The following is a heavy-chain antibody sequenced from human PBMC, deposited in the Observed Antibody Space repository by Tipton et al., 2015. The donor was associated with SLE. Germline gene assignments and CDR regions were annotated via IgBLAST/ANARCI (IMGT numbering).Heavy chain of an antibody. V-gene: IGHV4-61*01. Sequence: TLSLTCSVSGDSISSGSYYWSWIRQPPGKGLEWIGYIYHSVSTNYNPSLRSRVTISVDTSKNQFSLRVSSVIAADTAVYYCAREVYGYAYYYMDVWGKGTTVTVSS. J-gene: IGHJ6*03. CDR1: GDSISSGSYY. CDR3: AREVYGYAYYYMDV. D-gene: IGHD5-12*01. CDR2: IYHSVST.